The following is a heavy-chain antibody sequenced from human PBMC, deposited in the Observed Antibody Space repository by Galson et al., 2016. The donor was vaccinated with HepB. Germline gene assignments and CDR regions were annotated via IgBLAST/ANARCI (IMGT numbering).Heavy chain of an antibody. CDR1: GYTYTSYV. Sequence: SVKVSCKASGYTYTSYVIHWVRQAPGQRLEWMGWINAGNGNTKYSQKFQGRVTITTDTSASTAYMVLSGLRSDDTAVYYCARGAGSLIVGGWGQGTLVTVSS. D-gene: IGHD3-22*01. CDR2: INAGNGNT. V-gene: IGHV1-3*01. J-gene: IGHJ4*02. CDR3: ARGAGSLIVGG.